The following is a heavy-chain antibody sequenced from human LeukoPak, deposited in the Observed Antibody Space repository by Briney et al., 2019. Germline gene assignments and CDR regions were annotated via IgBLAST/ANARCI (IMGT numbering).Heavy chain of an antibody. Sequence: PSQTLSLTCTVSGGSISSGDYYWSWIRQPPGKGLEWIGYIYYSGSTYHNPSLKSRVTISVDTSKNQFSLKLSSVTAADTAVYYCAREVAYYYDSSGPTDYWGQGTLVTVSS. D-gene: IGHD3-22*01. CDR2: IYYSGST. V-gene: IGHV4-30-4*01. J-gene: IGHJ4*02. CDR3: AREVAYYYDSSGPTDY. CDR1: GGSISSGDYY.